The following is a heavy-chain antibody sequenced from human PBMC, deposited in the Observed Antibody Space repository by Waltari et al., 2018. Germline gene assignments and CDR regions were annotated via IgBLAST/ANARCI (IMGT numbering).Heavy chain of an antibody. CDR3: ARVWRDFFYYSMDV. CDR1: GFTFKTYS. Sequence: QEQLVESGGGVVPPGPSLTLPCAASGFTFKTYSLHWVRQAPGRGLQWVAVISSNGNTKYYADAVKGRFTISRDNSRNILHLQMSSLRPEDTAVYFCARVWRDFFYYSMDVWGQGTTVTVSS. CDR2: ISSNGNTK. V-gene: IGHV3-30*15. J-gene: IGHJ6*03.